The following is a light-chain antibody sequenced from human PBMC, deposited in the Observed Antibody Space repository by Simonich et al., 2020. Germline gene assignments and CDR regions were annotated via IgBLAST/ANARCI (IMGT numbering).Light chain of an antibody. V-gene: IGKV4-1*01. CDR2: WAS. Sequence: DIVMTQSPDSLAVSLGERATINGKSNQSVLYSSNNKNYLAWYQQKPGQPPKLLIYWASTRESGVPDRFSGSGSGTAFTLTISSLQAEDVAVYYCQQYYSTPWTFGQGTKVEIK. CDR3: QQYYSTPWT. CDR1: QSVLYSSNNKNY. J-gene: IGKJ1*01.